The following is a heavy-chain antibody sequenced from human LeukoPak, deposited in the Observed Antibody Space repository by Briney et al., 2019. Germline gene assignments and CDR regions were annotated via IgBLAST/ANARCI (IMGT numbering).Heavy chain of an antibody. CDR2: IYTSGST. J-gene: IGHJ5*02. V-gene: IGHV4-4*07. CDR1: GGSISSYY. CDR3: ARDRVGATQRWFDP. D-gene: IGHD1-26*01. Sequence: SETLSLTCTVSGGSISSYYWSWIRQPAGKGLEWIGRIYTSGSTNYNPSLKSRVTMSVDTSKNQFSLKLSSVTAADTAVYYCARDRVGATQRWFDPWGQGTLVTVSS.